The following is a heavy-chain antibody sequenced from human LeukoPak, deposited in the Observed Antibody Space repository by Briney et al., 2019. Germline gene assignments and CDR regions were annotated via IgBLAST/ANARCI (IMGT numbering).Heavy chain of an antibody. D-gene: IGHD3-16*01. CDR1: GYTFTSYD. CDR2: MNRNRGNT. Sequence: ASVKVSCEASGYTFTSYDISWGREATGEGVEWGGWMNRNRGNTGYAQNLKGGVTMTRNTSISTAYKELSSLRSEDPAVFYWARGTDDTPWGSEYWGQGTLVTLSS. J-gene: IGHJ4*02. CDR3: ARGTDDTPWGSEY. V-gene: IGHV1-8*01.